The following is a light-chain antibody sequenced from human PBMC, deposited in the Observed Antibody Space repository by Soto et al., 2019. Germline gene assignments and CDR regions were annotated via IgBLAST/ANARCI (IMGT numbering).Light chain of an antibody. CDR3: QQYHYWWT. J-gene: IGKJ1*01. CDR1: QSISSH. V-gene: IGKV3-15*01. Sequence: EIVMTQSPATLSVSPGETDTLSCRASQSISSHLAWYQQRPGQAPRLLMHDASARATGIPARFSASGSGTEFTLTISSLQSEDFAVYYCQQYHYWWTFGQGTKVEIK. CDR2: DAS.